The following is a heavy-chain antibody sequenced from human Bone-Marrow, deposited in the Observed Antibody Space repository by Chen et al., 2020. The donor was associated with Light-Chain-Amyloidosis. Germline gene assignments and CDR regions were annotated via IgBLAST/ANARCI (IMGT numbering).Heavy chain of an antibody. Sequence: EVQLVQSGGGLVQPGGSLSVSCAASGFTFSNFAIVWVRQAPGKGLEWVSTISTAAYTSYTDSVKGRFTISRDNSKNTVYLQMNNLRAEDTALYYCAKETVPATTYFFDYWGQGTLVTVSS. CDR1: GFTFSNFA. V-gene: IGHV3-23*04. D-gene: IGHD6-19*01. J-gene: IGHJ4*02. CDR2: ISTAAYT. CDR3: AKETVPATTYFFDY.